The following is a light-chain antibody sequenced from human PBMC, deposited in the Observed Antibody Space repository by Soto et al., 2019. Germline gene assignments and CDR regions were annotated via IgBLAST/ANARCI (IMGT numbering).Light chain of an antibody. J-gene: IGKJ5*01. CDR2: GAS. V-gene: IGKV1-9*01. CDR3: QQLYSYSS. CDR1: QDISRY. Sequence: DIQLTQSPSFVSASVGERVTITCRASQDISRYLAWYQQKPGEAPKLLISGASTLQSGVPSRFSGSGSGTKFTLTVSYLLPEDFATYYCQQLYSYSSFGQGTRLENK.